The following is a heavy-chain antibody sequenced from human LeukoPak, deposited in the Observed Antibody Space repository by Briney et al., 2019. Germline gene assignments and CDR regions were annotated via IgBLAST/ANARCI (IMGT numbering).Heavy chain of an antibody. V-gene: IGHV3-21*01. CDR2: ISGSNSYI. D-gene: IGHD6-19*01. J-gene: IGHJ5*02. Sequence: GGSLRLSCAASGFTFNSYSMNWVRQAPGKGLEWVSSISGSNSYIYYADSMKGRFTISRDNAKNSLYLQMNSLRAEDTAVYYCARDEDSSGWNNWFDPWGQGTLVTVSS. CDR3: ARDEDSSGWNNWFDP. CDR1: GFTFNSYS.